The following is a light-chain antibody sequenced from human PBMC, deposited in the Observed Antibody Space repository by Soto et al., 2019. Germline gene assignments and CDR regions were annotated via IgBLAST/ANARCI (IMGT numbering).Light chain of an antibody. J-gene: IGKJ1*01. V-gene: IGKV3-11*01. CDR1: QSVSSY. Sequence: EIVLTQSPATLSLSPGERATLSCRASQSVSSYLAWYQQKPGQAPRLLIYEASNRATGIPARFSGSGSGTDFTLIISRLEPEDFAVYYCQQYMSSVTFGQGTKVEIK. CDR3: QQYMSSVT. CDR2: EAS.